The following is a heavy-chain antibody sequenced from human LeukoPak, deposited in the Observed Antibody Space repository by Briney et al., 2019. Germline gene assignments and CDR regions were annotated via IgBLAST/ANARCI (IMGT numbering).Heavy chain of an antibody. CDR3: AKEFRGGWPFDY. CDR2: IGGSGGKT. Sequence: GGWLRLSCAASGLTFSSYAMSSVRQAPGKGLEWVSGIGGSGGKTYYADSVKGRFTISRDNSKNTLYLKMNSLRAEDTAVYYCAKEFRGGWPFDYWGQGTLVTVSS. CDR1: GLTFSSYA. V-gene: IGHV3-23*01. J-gene: IGHJ4*02. D-gene: IGHD6-19*01.